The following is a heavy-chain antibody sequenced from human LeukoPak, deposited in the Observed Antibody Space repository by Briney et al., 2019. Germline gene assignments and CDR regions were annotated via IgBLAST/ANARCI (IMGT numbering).Heavy chain of an antibody. Sequence: SQTLSLTCAISGDSASSNSAAWNWIRQSPSRGLEWLGRTYYRSKWYNDYAVSVKSRITINPDTSKNQFSLQLNSVTPEDTAVYYCAREVAAAGTGSRSYYFDYWGQGTLVTVSS. V-gene: IGHV6-1*01. D-gene: IGHD6-13*01. CDR3: AREVAAAGTGSRSYYFDY. J-gene: IGHJ4*02. CDR2: TYYRSKWYN. CDR1: GDSASSNSAA.